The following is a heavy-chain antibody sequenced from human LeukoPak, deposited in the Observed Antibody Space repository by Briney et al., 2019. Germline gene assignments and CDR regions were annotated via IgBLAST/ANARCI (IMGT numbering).Heavy chain of an antibody. D-gene: IGHD6-13*01. V-gene: IGHV4-59*01. J-gene: IGHJ4*02. CDR1: GGSISSYY. CDR3: ARGVYIAAAQYGY. CDR2: IYYSGTT. Sequence: SETLSLTCTVSGGSISSYYWSWIRQPPGKGLEWSGYIYYSGTTHYNPSLKSRVTISVDTSKNQFSLKLSSVTAADTAVYYCARGVYIAAAQYGYWGQGTLVTVSS.